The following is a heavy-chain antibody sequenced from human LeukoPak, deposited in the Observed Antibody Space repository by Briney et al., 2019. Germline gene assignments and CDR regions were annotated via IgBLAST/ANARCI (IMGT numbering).Heavy chain of an antibody. D-gene: IGHD3-22*01. Sequence: LSLTCAVYGASFSGYYWSWIRQAPGKGLEWVSFICSGGSTQYSDSVRGRFTISRDNSKNTLYLQMNSLRAEDTAVYYCARRAGDYSHPYDYWGQGTLVTVSS. CDR3: ARRAGDYSHPYDY. V-gene: IGHV3-53*01. CDR1: GASFSGYY. J-gene: IGHJ4*02. CDR2: ICSGGST.